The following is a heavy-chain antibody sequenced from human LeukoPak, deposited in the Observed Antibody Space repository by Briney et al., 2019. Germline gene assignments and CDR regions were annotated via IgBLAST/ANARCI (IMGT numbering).Heavy chain of an antibody. D-gene: IGHD2-2*01. CDR2: ISSSGSTI. V-gene: IGHV3-11*04. CDR1: GFTFSDYY. CDR3: ARGLVVPGDYFDF. Sequence: GGSLRLSCAASGFTFSDYYMSWIRQAPGKGLEWVSYISSSGSTIYYADSVKGRFTISRDNAKNSLYLQMSSLRAEDTALYYCARGLVVPGDYFDFWGQGTLVTVSS. J-gene: IGHJ4*02.